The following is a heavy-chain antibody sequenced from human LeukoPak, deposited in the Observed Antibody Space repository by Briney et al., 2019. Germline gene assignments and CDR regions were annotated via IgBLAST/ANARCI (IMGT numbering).Heavy chain of an antibody. CDR2: IIPILGIA. J-gene: IGHJ3*02. CDR3: ARYTDPILNDAFDI. V-gene: IGHV1-69*04. Sequence: ASVKVSCKASGGTFSSYAISWVRQAPGQGLEWMGRIIPILGIANYAQKFQGRVTITADKSTSTAYMELSSLRSEDTAVYYCARYTDPILNDAFDIWGQGTMVTVSS. D-gene: IGHD2/OR15-2a*01. CDR1: GGTFSSYA.